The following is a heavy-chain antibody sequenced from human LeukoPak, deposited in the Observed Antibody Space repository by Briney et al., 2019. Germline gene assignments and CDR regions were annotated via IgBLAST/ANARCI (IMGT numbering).Heavy chain of an antibody. Sequence: GGSLRLSCAASGFTVSNNYMNWVRQAPGKGLEWVSSISSSSSYIYYADSVKGRFTISRDNAKNSLYLQMNSLSAEDTAVYYCARDFMVRGVMGTAEDYYGMDVWGQGATVTVSS. D-gene: IGHD3-10*01. J-gene: IGHJ6*02. CDR1: GFTVSNNY. CDR2: ISSSSSYI. V-gene: IGHV3-21*01. CDR3: ARDFMVRGVMGTAEDYYGMDV.